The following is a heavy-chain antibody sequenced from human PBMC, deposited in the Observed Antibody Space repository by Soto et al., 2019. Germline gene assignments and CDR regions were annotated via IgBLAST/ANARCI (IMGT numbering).Heavy chain of an antibody. J-gene: IGHJ4*02. CDR3: ARGWRTYGNY. V-gene: IGHV1-46*01. Sequence: QVQLVQSGAEVKKPGASVKISCKASGYSFTSYYMHWVRQAPGQGLEWVGLINPTADSTSCAQKFQGRVTLTWDTSTSTVYMEVSSLRSEDTAMYYCARGWRTYGNYWGQGTLVTVSS. CDR2: INPTADST. CDR1: GYSFTSYY. D-gene: IGHD3-10*01.